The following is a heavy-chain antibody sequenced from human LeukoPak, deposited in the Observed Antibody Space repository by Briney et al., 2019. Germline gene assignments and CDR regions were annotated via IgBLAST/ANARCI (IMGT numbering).Heavy chain of an antibody. CDR3: ARVQIDIVVVPAAEPFYYYYYMDV. CDR2: VSSTGNTV. CDR1: GFTFSGYY. Sequence: GGSLRLSCAASGFTFSGYYMGWIRQAPGKGLEWVSYVSSTGNTVYYADSVKGRFTISRDNAKNSLFLQMNSLRAEDTAVYYCARVQIDIVVVPAAEPFYYYYYMDVWGKGTTVTVSS. V-gene: IGHV3-11*04. D-gene: IGHD2-2*01. J-gene: IGHJ6*03.